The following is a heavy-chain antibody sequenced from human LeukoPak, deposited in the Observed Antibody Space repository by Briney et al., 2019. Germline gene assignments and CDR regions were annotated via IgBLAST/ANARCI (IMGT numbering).Heavy chain of an antibody. D-gene: IGHD1-26*01. V-gene: IGHV3-48*01. Sequence: GGSLRLSCAASGFTFSSYSMNWVRQAPGKGLEWVSHISSSSSTIYYADSVKGRFTISRDNAKNSLYLQMNSLRAEDTAVYYCAKHSGGSYYELARPYYFDYWGQGTLVTVSS. CDR1: GFTFSSYS. J-gene: IGHJ4*02. CDR3: AKHSGGSYYELARPYYFDY. CDR2: ISSSSSTI.